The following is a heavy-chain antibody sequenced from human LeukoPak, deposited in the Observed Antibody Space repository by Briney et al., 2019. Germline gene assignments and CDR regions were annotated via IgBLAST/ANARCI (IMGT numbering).Heavy chain of an antibody. D-gene: IGHD6-19*01. CDR1: GYTFTSYA. J-gene: IGHJ6*03. CDR2: INTNTGNP. V-gene: IGHV7-4-1*02. CDR3: ARAQQWLVLDYYYYYYMDV. Sequence: GASVKVSCKASGYTFTSYAMSWVRQAPGQGLEWRGWINTNTGNPTYAQGFTGRLVFSLDTSVSTAYLQISSLKAEDTAVYYCARAQQWLVLDYYYYYYMDVWGKGTTVTVSS.